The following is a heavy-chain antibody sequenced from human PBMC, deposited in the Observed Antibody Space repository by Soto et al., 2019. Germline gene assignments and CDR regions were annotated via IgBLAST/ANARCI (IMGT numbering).Heavy chain of an antibody. CDR2: ILYDGSDK. D-gene: IGHD1-1*01. CDR3: ARPRERYSGIDD. Sequence: QVQLVESGGTVVQPGRSLRLSCAASGFTFYTYTMHWVRQAPGKGLEWVSFILYDGSDKDYAESVKGRFTISRDNSKSTLFLQMNSLRPEDTGVYYCARPRERYSGIDDWGHGTLVTVSS. CDR1: GFTFYTYT. V-gene: IGHV3-30-3*01. J-gene: IGHJ4*01.